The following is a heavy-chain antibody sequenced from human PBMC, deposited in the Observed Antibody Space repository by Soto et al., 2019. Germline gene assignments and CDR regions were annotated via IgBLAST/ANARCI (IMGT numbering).Heavy chain of an antibody. V-gene: IGHV1-18*04. Sequence: ASVKVSCKASGYTFTSYGISWVRQAPGQGLGWMGWISAYNGNTNYAQKLQGRVTMTTDTSTSTAYMELRSLRSDDTAVYYCAREPALSGSYYYYYYGMDVWGQGTTVTVSS. CDR1: GYTFTSYG. J-gene: IGHJ6*02. D-gene: IGHD1-26*01. CDR3: AREPALSGSYYYYYYGMDV. CDR2: ISAYNGNT.